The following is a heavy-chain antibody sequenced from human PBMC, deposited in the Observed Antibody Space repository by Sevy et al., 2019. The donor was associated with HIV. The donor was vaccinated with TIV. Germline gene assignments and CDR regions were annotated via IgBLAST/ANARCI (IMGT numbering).Heavy chain of an antibody. CDR1: GFTFDDYA. CDR3: AKDNIRYYYDSSGHRAFDY. Sequence: GGSLRLSCAASGFTFDDYAMHWVRQAPGKGLEWVSGISWNSGSIGYADSVKGRFTISRDNAKSSLYLQMNSLRAEDTALYYCAKDNIRYYYDSSGHRAFDYWGQGTLVTVSS. D-gene: IGHD3-22*01. V-gene: IGHV3-9*01. CDR2: ISWNSGSI. J-gene: IGHJ4*02.